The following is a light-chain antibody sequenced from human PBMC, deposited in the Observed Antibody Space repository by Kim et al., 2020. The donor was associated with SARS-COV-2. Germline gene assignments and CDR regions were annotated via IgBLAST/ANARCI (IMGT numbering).Light chain of an antibody. CDR2: DAS. Sequence: LSPGERGTLSCRASQGVSSNLAWNQQKPGQAPRRLIYDASRRATGITPGFNSSGPGTEFTLAISSLEAEDFALYYCQQRSNWPRTFGGGTKVDIK. J-gene: IGKJ4*01. V-gene: IGKV3D-11*01. CDR1: QGVSSN. CDR3: QQRSNWPRT.